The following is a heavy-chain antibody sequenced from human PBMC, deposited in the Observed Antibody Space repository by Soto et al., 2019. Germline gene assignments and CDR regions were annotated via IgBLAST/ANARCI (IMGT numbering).Heavy chain of an antibody. V-gene: IGHV4-34*01. Sequence: PSETLSLTCAFYGLSFSGYYWILIRQPPGKGLEWIGEINHSGSTNYNPSLKSRVTISVDTSKNQFSLKLSSVTAADTAVYYCASQDYGDLVDYWGQGTLVTVSS. CDR3: ASQDYGDLVDY. CDR2: INHSGST. J-gene: IGHJ4*02. CDR1: GLSFSGYY. D-gene: IGHD4-17*01.